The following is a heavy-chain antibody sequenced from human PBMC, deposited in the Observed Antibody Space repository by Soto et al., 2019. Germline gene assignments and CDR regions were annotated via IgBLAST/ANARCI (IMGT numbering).Heavy chain of an antibody. J-gene: IGHJ4*02. V-gene: IGHV3-48*03. D-gene: IGHD1-26*01. CDR2: ISSSSSTL. CDR3: ARDLRGGSYYSGFDY. CDR1: GFTFSRYE. Sequence: GGSLRLSCADSGFTFSRYEMNWVRQAPGKGLEWVSYISSSSSTLYYADSVKGRFTISRDNAKNSLYLQMNSLRAEDTAVYYCARDLRGGSYYSGFDYWGQGTLVTVSS.